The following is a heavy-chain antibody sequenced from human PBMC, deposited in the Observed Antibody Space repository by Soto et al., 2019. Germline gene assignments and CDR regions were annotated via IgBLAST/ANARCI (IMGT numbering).Heavy chain of an antibody. CDR2: INPSGGST. CDR1: GYTFTSYY. CDR3: ARDRTIVGATHYFDY. V-gene: IGHV1-46*01. Sequence: ASVKVSCKASGYTFTSYYMHWVRQAPGQGLEWMGIINPSGGSTSYAQKFQGRVTMTRDTSTSTVYMELSSLRSEDTAVYYCARDRTIVGATHYFDYWGRGTLVTVSS. J-gene: IGHJ4*02. D-gene: IGHD1-26*01.